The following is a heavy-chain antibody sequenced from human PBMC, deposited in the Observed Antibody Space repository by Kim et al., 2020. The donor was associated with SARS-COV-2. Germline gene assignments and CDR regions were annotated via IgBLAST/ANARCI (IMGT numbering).Heavy chain of an antibody. Sequence: GGSLRLSCAASGFTFSSYAMSWVRQAPGKGLEWVSAISGSGGSTYYADSVKGRFTISRDNSKNTLYLQMNSLRAEDTAVYYCAKDHEGGDYGDYWYFDYWGQGTLVTVSS. D-gene: IGHD4-17*01. CDR2: ISGSGGST. J-gene: IGHJ4*02. CDR1: GFTFSSYA. CDR3: AKDHEGGDYGDYWYFDY. V-gene: IGHV3-23*01.